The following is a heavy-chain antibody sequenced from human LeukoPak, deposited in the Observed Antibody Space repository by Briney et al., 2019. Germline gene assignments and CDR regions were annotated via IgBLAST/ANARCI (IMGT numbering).Heavy chain of an antibody. D-gene: IGHD3-3*01. CDR1: GFTFYRHW. J-gene: IGHJ4*02. CDR2: INRDGSVR. V-gene: IGHV3-7*01. Sequence: GGSLRLSCAASGFTFYRHWMSWVRQAPGKGLEWVATINRDGSVRHFVDSVTGRSIISRDNVENSLSLQMDSLRVEDSAMYYCARELSTIFGVVMGLDYWGQGTLVTVSS. CDR3: ARELSTIFGVVMGLDY.